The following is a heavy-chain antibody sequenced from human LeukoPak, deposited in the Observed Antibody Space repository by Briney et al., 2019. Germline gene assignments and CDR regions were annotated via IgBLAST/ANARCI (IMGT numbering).Heavy chain of an antibody. J-gene: IGHJ4*02. V-gene: IGHV1-2*02. Sequence: ASVKVSCKASGSTFTDYYMYWVRQAPGQGLEWMGWINPNSGGTNYAQKFQGRVTMTRDTSISTAYMELSRLRSDDTAVYYCAREGPIVGATHLVDYWGQGTLVTVSS. CDR2: INPNSGGT. CDR3: AREGPIVGATHLVDY. D-gene: IGHD1-26*01. CDR1: GSTFTDYY.